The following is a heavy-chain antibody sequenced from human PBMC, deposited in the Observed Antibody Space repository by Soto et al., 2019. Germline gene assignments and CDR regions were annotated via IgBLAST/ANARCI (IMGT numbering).Heavy chain of an antibody. CDR2: IYYSGIT. CDR1: GGSISSYY. J-gene: IGHJ6*02. Sequence: ASETLSLTCTVSGGSISSYYWSWIRQPPGKGLEWIGYIYYSGITNYNPSLKSRVTISVDTSKNQFSLKLSSVTAADTAVYYCARYKSNYYYGIDVWGQGTTVTVSS. V-gene: IGHV4-59*01. D-gene: IGHD1-20*01. CDR3: ARYKSNYYYGIDV.